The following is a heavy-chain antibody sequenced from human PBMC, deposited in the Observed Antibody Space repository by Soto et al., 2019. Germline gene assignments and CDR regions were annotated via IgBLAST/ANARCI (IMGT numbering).Heavy chain of an antibody. J-gene: IGHJ6*02. D-gene: IGHD3-16*01. V-gene: IGHV3-33*01. Sequence: QPGGSLRLSCAASGFTFSTYGMHWVRQAPGKGLEWVAVIWYDGTRTYYGDSVKGRFTISRDNSKNTLYLQMNSLRAEDTAVYYCARPRGGVIGYYYSFGMDVWGQGNTVTVSS. CDR2: IWYDGTRT. CDR3: ARPRGGVIGYYYSFGMDV. CDR1: GFTFSTYG.